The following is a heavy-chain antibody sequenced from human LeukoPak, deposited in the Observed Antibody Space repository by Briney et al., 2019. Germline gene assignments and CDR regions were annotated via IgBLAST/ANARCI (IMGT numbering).Heavy chain of an antibody. J-gene: IGHJ3*02. CDR3: ARDLRDDRGAFDI. CDR2: INHSGGT. CDR1: GGSFSGYY. D-gene: IGHD3-22*01. V-gene: IGHV4-34*01. Sequence: SETLSLTCAVYGGSFSGYYWSWIRQPPGKGLEWIGEINHSGGTNYNPSLKSRVTISVDTSKNQFSLKLSSVTAADTAVYYCARDLRDDRGAFDIWGQGTMVTVSS.